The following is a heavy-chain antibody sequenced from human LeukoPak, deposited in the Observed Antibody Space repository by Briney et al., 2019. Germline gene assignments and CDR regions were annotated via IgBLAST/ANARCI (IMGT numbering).Heavy chain of an antibody. CDR3: ARWRYCSSTSCHYYGMDV. CDR1: GYTFTSYD. Sequence: ASVKVSCKASGYTFTSYDINWVRQATGQGLEWVGWMNPNSGNTGYAQKFQGRVTMTRNTSISTAYMELSSLRSEDTAVYYCARWRYCSSTSCHYYGMDVWGQGTTVTVSS. D-gene: IGHD2-2*01. CDR2: MNPNSGNT. V-gene: IGHV1-8*01. J-gene: IGHJ6*02.